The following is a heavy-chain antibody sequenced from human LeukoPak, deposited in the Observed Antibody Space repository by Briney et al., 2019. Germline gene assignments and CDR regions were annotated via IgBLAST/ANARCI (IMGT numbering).Heavy chain of an antibody. CDR2: ISGSCGST. CDR3: AKDMHYYESSGVHWFDP. V-gene: IGHV3-23*01. J-gene: IGHJ5*02. CDR1: GFTFSSYA. Sequence: GGSLRLSCAASGFTFSSYAMSWVRHAPGKGLEWVSAISGSCGSTWCEDSVKGRFNIPIHNSKKTLYLQMNSLRAEDTAVYYCAKDMHYYESSGVHWFDPWGQGTLVTVSS. D-gene: IGHD3-22*01.